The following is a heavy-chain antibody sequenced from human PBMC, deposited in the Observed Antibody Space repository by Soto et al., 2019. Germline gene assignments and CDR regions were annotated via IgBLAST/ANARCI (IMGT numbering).Heavy chain of an antibody. CDR1: GASISSYY. D-gene: IGHD6-6*01. CDR2: IYYTGST. J-gene: IGHJ5*02. V-gene: IGHV4-59*12. Sequence: SETLSLTCTVSGASISSYYWGWIRQPPGKGLEWVGYIYYTGSTNTNPSLKSRVTMSVDTSKNQLSLKLSSVTAADTAVYYCARERPDGARLDPWGPGTQVTVPS. CDR3: ARERPDGARLDP.